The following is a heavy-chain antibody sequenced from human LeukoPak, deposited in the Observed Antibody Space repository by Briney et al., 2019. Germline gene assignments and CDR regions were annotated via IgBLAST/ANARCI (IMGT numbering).Heavy chain of an antibody. D-gene: IGHD2-15*01. CDR3: ARDRSIWVAATEATFDY. CDR2: ISYDGSNK. V-gene: IGHV3-30*04. J-gene: IGHJ4*02. Sequence: PGGSLRLSCAASGFTFSSYAMHWVRQAPGKGLEWVAVISYDGSNKYYADSVKGRFTISRDNSKNTLYLQMNSLRAEDTAVYYCARDRSIWVAATEATFDYWGQGTLVTVSS. CDR1: GFTFSSYA.